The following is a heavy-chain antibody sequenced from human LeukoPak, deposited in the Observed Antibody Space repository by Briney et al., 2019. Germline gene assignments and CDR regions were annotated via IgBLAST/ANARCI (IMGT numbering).Heavy chain of an antibody. CDR1: GYTLTELS. Sequence: ASVKVSCKVSGYTLTELSMHWVRQAPGKGLEWMGGFDPEDGETIYAQKFQGRVTMTEDTSTDTAYMELSSLRSEDTAVYYCASLRDGYNFEAFDIWGQGTMVTVSS. D-gene: IGHD5-24*01. V-gene: IGHV1-24*01. CDR2: FDPEDGET. CDR3: ASLRDGYNFEAFDI. J-gene: IGHJ3*02.